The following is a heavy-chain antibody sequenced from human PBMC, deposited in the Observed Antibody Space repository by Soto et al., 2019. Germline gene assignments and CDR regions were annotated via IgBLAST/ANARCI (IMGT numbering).Heavy chain of an antibody. Sequence: SVNVSCKATVGTFSSYTISWVRQAPGQGLEWMGRIIPILGIANYAQKFQGRVTITADKPTSTAYMELSSLRSEDTAVYYCAAIPGLSWFAPWGQGTLVTVS. CDR2: IIPILGIA. J-gene: IGHJ5*02. CDR1: VGTFSSYT. V-gene: IGHV1-69*02. CDR3: AAIPGLSWFAP. D-gene: IGHD2-2*02.